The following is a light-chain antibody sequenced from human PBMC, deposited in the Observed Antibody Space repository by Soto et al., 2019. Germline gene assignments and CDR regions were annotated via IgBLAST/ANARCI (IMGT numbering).Light chain of an antibody. Sequence: QSALTQPASASGSPGQSVTISCTGTSSDVGAYKYVSWYQQYPGKAPKLMIYEVTKRPSGVPDRFSGSKSGNTASLTVSGLQAEDEADYYCTSYVGNDIWVFGGGTQLTVL. V-gene: IGLV2-8*01. CDR1: SSDVGAYKY. CDR3: TSYVGNDIWV. J-gene: IGLJ3*02. CDR2: EVT.